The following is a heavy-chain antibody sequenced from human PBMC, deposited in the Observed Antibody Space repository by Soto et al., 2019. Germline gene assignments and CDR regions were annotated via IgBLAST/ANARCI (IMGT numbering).Heavy chain of an antibody. V-gene: IGHV1-69*05. Sequence: PSVTPSCKASVVTSSSYSIRWVQQATGQGLDWMGAIIPIFGTTNYAQKFQGRLTFTRDTSASTGYMELRSLRSEDTAVYYCARDPFTLVRGVIPYLDYWGQGTPVTVSS. CDR1: VVTSSSYS. J-gene: IGHJ4*02. CDR3: ARDPFTLVRGVIPYLDY. CDR2: IIPIFGTT. D-gene: IGHD3-10*01.